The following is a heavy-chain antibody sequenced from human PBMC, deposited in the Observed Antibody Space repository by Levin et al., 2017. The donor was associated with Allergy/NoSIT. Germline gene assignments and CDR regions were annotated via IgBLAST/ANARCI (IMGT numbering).Heavy chain of an antibody. V-gene: IGHV3-33*01. CDR1: GFTFSSYG. Sequence: GGSLRLSCAASGFTFSSYGMHWVRQAPGKGLEWVAVIWYDGSNKYYADSVKGRFTISRDNSKNTLYLQMNSLRAEDTAVYYCARGKWELLYFDYWGQGTLVTVSS. CDR3: ARGKWELLYFDY. D-gene: IGHD1-26*01. CDR2: IWYDGSNK. J-gene: IGHJ4*02.